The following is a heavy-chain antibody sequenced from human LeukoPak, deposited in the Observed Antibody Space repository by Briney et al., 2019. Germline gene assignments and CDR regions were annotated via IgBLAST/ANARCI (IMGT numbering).Heavy chain of an antibody. J-gene: IGHJ6*02. Sequence: SETLSLTCTVSGGSISTYYWSWIRQPPGKGLEWIGYVSYAGNTNYNPAPRRRVAISVDTSKNQFSLKLSSVTAADTAVYYCAREDPQTTVPEGMDVWGQGTTVTVSS. V-gene: IGHV4-59*01. D-gene: IGHD4-17*01. CDR3: AREDPQTTVPEGMDV. CDR2: VSYAGNT. CDR1: GGSISTYY.